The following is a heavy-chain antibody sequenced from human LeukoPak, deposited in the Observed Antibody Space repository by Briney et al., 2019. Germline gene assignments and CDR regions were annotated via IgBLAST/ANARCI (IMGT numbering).Heavy chain of an antibody. J-gene: IGHJ3*02. V-gene: IGHV4-59*01. CDR3: AREEMYYYDSSGYSDAFDI. CDR2: IYYSGST. D-gene: IGHD3-22*01. CDR1: GGSISSYY. Sequence: PSETLSLTCTVSGGSISSYYWSWIRQPPGKGLEWIGCIYYSGSTNYNPSLKSRVTISVDTSKNQFSLKLSSVTAADTAVYYCAREEMYYYDSSGYSDAFDIWGQGTMVTVSS.